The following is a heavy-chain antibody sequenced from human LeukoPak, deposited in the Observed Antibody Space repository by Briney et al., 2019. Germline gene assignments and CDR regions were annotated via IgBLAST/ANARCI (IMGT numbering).Heavy chain of an antibody. CDR3: STGLDSRKLGY. J-gene: IGHJ4*02. CDR1: GASFSSGDQY. CDR2: IHPSGTL. Sequence: SETLSLTCTVSGASFSSGDQYWNWIRQSPGKGLEWIGSIHPSGTLYNNPSLESRVTMSMDTSKNQFSLNLNSLTAADTAVYFCSTGLDSRKLGYWGQGTLVTVSS. V-gene: IGHV4-31*03. D-gene: IGHD3-22*01.